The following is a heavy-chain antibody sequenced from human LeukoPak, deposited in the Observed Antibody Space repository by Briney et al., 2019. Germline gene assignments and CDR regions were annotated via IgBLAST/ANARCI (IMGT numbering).Heavy chain of an antibody. V-gene: IGHV5-51*01. D-gene: IGHD4-17*01. CDR2: IYPGDSET. CDR1: GYTFTGYW. J-gene: IGHJ4*02. CDR3: ARHAVYGDYAASRTFYFDY. Sequence: GESLKISCKGSGYTFTGYWIGWVRQMPGKGLEWMAFIYPGDSETRYSPSFQGQVTISVDKSINTAYLQWSSLEASDTAIYYCARHAVYGDYAASRTFYFDYWGQGTLVTVSS.